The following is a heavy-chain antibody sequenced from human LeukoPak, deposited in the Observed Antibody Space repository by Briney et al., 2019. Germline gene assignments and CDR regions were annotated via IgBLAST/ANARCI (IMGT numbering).Heavy chain of an antibody. CDR2: IRHDGSKN. V-gene: IGHV3-30*02. D-gene: IGHD2-2*01. CDR1: GFIFSTYG. CDR3: ARADCSSSTCYLRRSWFDP. J-gene: IGHJ5*02. Sequence: GGSLRLSCAASGFIFSTYGMHWVRQAPGKGLEWVAFIRHDGSKNYYGDSVKGRFTISRDNSKNTLYVQMNSLRPEDTAVYYCARADCSSSTCYLRRSWFDPWGQGTLVSVSS.